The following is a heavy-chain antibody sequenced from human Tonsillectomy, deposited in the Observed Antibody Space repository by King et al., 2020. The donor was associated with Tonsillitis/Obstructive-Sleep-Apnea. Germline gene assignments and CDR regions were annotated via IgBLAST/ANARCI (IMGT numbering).Heavy chain of an antibody. CDR3: ARGSYSYNGMDV. J-gene: IGHJ6*02. CDR2: SIDSGGP. Sequence: VQLQQWGAGLLKPSETLSLTCAVYGGSFSAYYWSWIRQPPGKGLEWIGESIDSGGPNYHPSLKSRVTISVDTSKNQFSLNLSSVTAADTGVYYCARGSYSYNGMDVWGQGTTVTVSS. CDR1: GGSFSAYY. V-gene: IGHV4-34*01. D-gene: IGHD5-18*01.